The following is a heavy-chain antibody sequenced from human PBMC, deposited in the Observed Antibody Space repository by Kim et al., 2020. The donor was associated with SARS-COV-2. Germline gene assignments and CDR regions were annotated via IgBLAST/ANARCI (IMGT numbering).Heavy chain of an antibody. Sequence: SETLSLTCTVSGGSISSFYWSWVRQPPGKGLEWVAFLSYDGNTNYNPSLKSRVTISRDTSKNQFSLRVTSVSAADTAVYFCARTAPRRSSTAYYFYGLDVWGQGATVIVSS. V-gene: IGHV4-59*01. CDR2: LSYDGNT. CDR3: ARTAPRRSSTAYYFYGLDV. CDR1: GGSISSFY. J-gene: IGHJ6*02. D-gene: IGHD3-22*01.